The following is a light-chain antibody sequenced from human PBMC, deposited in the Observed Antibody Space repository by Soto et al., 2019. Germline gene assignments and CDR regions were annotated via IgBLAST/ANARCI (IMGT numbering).Light chain of an antibody. J-gene: IGKJ5*01. V-gene: IGKV1-39*01. CDR1: QSISSY. CDR2: AAS. Sequence: DIQMTQSPSSLSASVVDRVTITCRASQSISSYLNWYQQKPGKAAKLLIYAASSLQSGVASRFSGSGSGTDFTLTISSLPPEDFATYYCQKSYSTLSFGQGTRLE. CDR3: QKSYSTLS.